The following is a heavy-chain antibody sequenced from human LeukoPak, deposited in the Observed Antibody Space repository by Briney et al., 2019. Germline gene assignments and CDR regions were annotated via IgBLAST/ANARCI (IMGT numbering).Heavy chain of an antibody. CDR1: GYTFTSYD. J-gene: IGHJ5*02. V-gene: IGHV1-8*01. CDR3: ARYNWKYNWLDP. Sequence: GASVKVSCKASGYTFTSYDINWVRQATGQGLEWMGWMNPNSGNTGYAQKFQGRVTMTRNTSISTAYMELSSLRSEDTAVYCCARYNWKYNWLDPWSQGTLVTVSS. D-gene: IGHD1-1*01. CDR2: MNPNSGNT.